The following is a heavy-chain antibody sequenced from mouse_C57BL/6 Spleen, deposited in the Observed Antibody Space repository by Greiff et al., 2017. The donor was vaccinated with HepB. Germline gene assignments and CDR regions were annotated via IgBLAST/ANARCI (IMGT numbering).Heavy chain of an antibody. Sequence: EVQLQQSGPVLVKPGASVKMSCKASGYTFTDYYMNWVKQSHGKSLEWIGVINPYNGGTSYNQKFKGKATLTVDKSSSTAYMELNSLTSEDSAVYYCARRTLYEPTWYYFDYWGQGTTLTVSS. CDR1: GYTFTDYY. V-gene: IGHV1-19*01. J-gene: IGHJ2*01. CDR3: ARRTLYEPTWYYFDY. D-gene: IGHD2-3*01. CDR2: INPYNGGT.